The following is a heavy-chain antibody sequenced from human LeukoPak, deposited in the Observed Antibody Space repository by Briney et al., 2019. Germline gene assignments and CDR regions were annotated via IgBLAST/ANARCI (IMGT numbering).Heavy chain of an antibody. V-gene: IGHV3-7*01. J-gene: IGHJ4*02. CDR2: IKQDGSEK. CDR1: GFTFTSYW. D-gene: IGHD6-6*01. CDR3: AREKLYSSSSDY. Sequence: GGSLRLSCAASGFTFTSYWMSWVRQPPGKGLEWVANIKQDGSEKFYVDSVKGRFTISRDNAKNSLYLQMNSLRAEDTAVYYCAREKLYSSSSDYWGQGTLVTVSS.